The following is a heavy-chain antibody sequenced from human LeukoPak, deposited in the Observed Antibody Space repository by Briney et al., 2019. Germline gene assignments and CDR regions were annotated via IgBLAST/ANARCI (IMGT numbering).Heavy chain of an antibody. V-gene: IGHV4-4*07. CDR3: ARDTKAHYYDSSGYRTWYFDY. Sequence: PSETLSLTCTVSGGSISSYYWSWIRQPAGKGLEWIGRIYTSGSTNYNPSLKSRVTMSVDTSKNQFSLQLSSVAAADTAVYYCARDTKAHYYDSSGYRTWYFDYWGQGTLVTVSS. CDR2: IYTSGST. D-gene: IGHD3-22*01. J-gene: IGHJ4*02. CDR1: GGSISSYY.